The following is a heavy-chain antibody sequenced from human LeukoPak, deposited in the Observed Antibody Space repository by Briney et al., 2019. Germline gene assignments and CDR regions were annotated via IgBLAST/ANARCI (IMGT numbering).Heavy chain of an antibody. CDR1: GYTFTGYY. D-gene: IGHD4-17*01. V-gene: IGHV1-18*04. Sequence: ASVKVSCKASGYTFTGYYMHWVRQAPGQGLGWMGWISAYNGNTNYAQKLQGRVTMTTDTSTSTAYMELRSLRSDDTAVYYCARSSTVTTPDYWGQGTLVTVSS. J-gene: IGHJ4*02. CDR3: ARSSTVTTPDY. CDR2: ISAYNGNT.